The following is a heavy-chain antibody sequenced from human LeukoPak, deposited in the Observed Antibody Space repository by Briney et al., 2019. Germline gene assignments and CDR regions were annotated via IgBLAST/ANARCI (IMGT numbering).Heavy chain of an antibody. CDR3: ARGDYYDSSGPNFDY. CDR2: IYYSGST. D-gene: IGHD3-22*01. V-gene: IGHV4-59*01. J-gene: IGHJ4*02. CDR1: GGSISSYY. Sequence: SETLFLTCTVSGGSISSYYWSWIRQPPGKGLEWIGYIYYSGSTNYNPSLKSRVTISVDTSKNQFSLKLSSVTAADTAVYYCARGDYYDSSGPNFDYWGQGTLVTVSS.